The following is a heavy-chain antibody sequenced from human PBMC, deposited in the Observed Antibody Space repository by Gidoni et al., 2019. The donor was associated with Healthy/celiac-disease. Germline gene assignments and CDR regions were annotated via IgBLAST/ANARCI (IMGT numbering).Heavy chain of an antibody. V-gene: IGHV3-49*02. CDR3: TRYDYGPAFDY. CDR2: IRSKAYGGTT. D-gene: IGHD4-17*01. Sequence: IRQAPGKGLEWVGFIRSKAYGGTTEYAASVKGRFTISRDDSKSIAYLQMNSLKTEDTAVYYCTRYDYGPAFDYWGQGTLVTVSS. J-gene: IGHJ4*02.